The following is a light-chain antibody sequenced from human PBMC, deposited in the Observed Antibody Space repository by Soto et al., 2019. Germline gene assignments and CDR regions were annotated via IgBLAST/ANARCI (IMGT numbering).Light chain of an antibody. CDR1: SGHSSYI. CDR2: LEGSGSY. J-gene: IGLJ3*02. Sequence: QSVLTQSSSASTSLGSSVKITCTLNSGHSSYIIAWHQQQPGKAPRYLMKLEGSGSYNKGSGVPDRFSGSSSGADRYLTISNLQSEDEADYYCETWDSNSRVFGGGTKLTVL. V-gene: IGLV4-60*03. CDR3: ETWDSNSRV.